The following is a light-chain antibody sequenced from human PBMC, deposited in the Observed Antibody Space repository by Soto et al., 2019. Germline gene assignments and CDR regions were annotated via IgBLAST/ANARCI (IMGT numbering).Light chain of an antibody. J-gene: IGLJ2*01. Sequence: QSVVTQPPSVSGAPGQRGTISCTGSSSNIGAGYDVHWYQQLPGRAPKLLIYGNTNRPSGVPDRFSGSKSGTSASLAITGFQAEDEADYYCLSFDSSLSVVFGGGTQLTVL. V-gene: IGLV1-40*01. CDR2: GNT. CDR1: SSNIGAGYD. CDR3: LSFDSSLSVV.